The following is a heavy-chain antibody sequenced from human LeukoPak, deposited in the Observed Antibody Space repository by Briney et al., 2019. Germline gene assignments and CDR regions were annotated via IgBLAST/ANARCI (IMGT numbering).Heavy chain of an antibody. CDR2: ISYDGSNK. Sequence: GGSLRLSCAASGFTFSSYAMHWVRRAPGKGLEWVAVISYDGSNKYYADSVKGRFTISRDNSKNTLYLQMNSLRAEDTAVYYCASPRRAFDIWGQGTMVTVSS. V-gene: IGHV3-30*01. CDR3: ASPRRAFDI. CDR1: GFTFSSYA. J-gene: IGHJ3*02.